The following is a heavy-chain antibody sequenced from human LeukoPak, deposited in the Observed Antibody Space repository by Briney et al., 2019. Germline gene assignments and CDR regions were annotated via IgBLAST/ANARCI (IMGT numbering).Heavy chain of an antibody. CDR3: AKGPVVNFDY. CDR2: ISGSGSST. Sequence: GGSLRLSCAASGFTFSAYAMNWVRQAPEKGVEWVSGISGSGSSTYYGDSVKGRFTIYRDNSKNTLYLQMNSLRVEDTAVYYCAKGPVVNFDYWGRGTLVTVSS. J-gene: IGHJ4*02. CDR1: GFTFSAYA. V-gene: IGHV3-23*01. D-gene: IGHD4-23*01.